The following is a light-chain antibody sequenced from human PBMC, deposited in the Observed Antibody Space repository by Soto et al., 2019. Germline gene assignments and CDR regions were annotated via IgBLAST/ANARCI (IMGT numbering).Light chain of an antibody. CDR1: QSVSSSY. CDR2: GAS. CDR3: QQHGSS. J-gene: IGKJ1*01. V-gene: IGKV3-20*01. Sequence: IVLTQSPGTLSLSPGERATLSCRASQSVSSSYLAWYQQKPGQAPRLLIYGASSRATGIPDRFSGSGSGTDFTLTISRLEPEDFAPYYCQQHGSSFGQGTKVDIK.